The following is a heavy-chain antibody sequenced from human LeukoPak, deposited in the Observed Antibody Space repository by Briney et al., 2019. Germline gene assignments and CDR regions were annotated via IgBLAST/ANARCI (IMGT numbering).Heavy chain of an antibody. Sequence: KSSETLSLTCAVSGGSISSSNWWSRVRQPPGKGLEWIGEIYHSGSTNYNPSLKSRVTISVDKSKNQFSLKLSSVTAADTAVYYCARDCRNNYSYHDAFDIWGQGTMVTVSS. V-gene: IGHV4-4*02. D-gene: IGHD2-15*01. CDR1: GGSISSSNW. CDR2: IYHSGST. J-gene: IGHJ3*02. CDR3: ARDCRNNYSYHDAFDI.